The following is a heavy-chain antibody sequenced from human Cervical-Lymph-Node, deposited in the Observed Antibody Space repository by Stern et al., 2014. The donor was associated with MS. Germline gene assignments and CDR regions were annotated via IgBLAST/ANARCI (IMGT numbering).Heavy chain of an antibody. Sequence: QVQLQESGPRLVKPSETLSLTCSVSGDSMTSSSYYWGWIRQSPGMGLEWIGSFYFPGTTYFNPSVESRATISVDTAKNQFPRRRTSVTATDTATYYCARHLRRGGAIDIWGQGTRVPVSS. J-gene: IGHJ3*02. CDR1: GDSMTSSSYY. D-gene: IGHD3-16*02. V-gene: IGHV4-39*01. CDR3: ARHLRRGGAIDI. CDR2: FYFPGTT.